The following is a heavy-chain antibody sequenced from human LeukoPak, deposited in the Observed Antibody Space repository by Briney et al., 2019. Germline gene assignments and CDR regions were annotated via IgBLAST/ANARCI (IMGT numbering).Heavy chain of an antibody. CDR1: GGSFSGYY. J-gene: IGHJ4*02. D-gene: IGHD6-13*01. CDR2: INHSGST. Sequence: SETLSRICAVYGGSFSGYYWSWIRQSPGKGLEWIGEINHSGSTNYNPSLKSRVTISVDTSKNQFSLKLSSVTAADTAVYYCARETSAAGEFDYWGQGTLVTVSS. CDR3: ARETSAAGEFDY. V-gene: IGHV4-34*01.